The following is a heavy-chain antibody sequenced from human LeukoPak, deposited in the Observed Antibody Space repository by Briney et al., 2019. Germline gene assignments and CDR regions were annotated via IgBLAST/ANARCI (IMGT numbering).Heavy chain of an antibody. CDR2: ISAYNGNT. V-gene: IGHV1-18*01. CDR3: ARDKYGLDY. CDR1: GYTFTSYG. Sequence: GASVKVSCKASGYTFTSYGISWVRQAPGQGLERMGWISAYNGNTNHAQKFQDRVTMTTDTSTTTAYMELRSLRSDDTAVYYCARDKYGLDYWGQGTLVTVSS. D-gene: IGHD2/OR15-2a*01. J-gene: IGHJ4*02.